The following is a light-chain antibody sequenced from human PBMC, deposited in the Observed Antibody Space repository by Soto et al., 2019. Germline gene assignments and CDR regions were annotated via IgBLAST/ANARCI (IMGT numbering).Light chain of an antibody. J-gene: IGKJ2*01. CDR1: QSVRNGA. V-gene: IGKV3-20*01. Sequence: EIVLTQSPGTLSLSPGEGATVSCRASQSVRNGALAWYQQKPGQAPRLLIFGASSRATDIPDRFSASGSGTHFTINISRLEPEDFAVYYCHQYGDSAHTFGQGTKLDIK. CDR2: GAS. CDR3: HQYGDSAHT.